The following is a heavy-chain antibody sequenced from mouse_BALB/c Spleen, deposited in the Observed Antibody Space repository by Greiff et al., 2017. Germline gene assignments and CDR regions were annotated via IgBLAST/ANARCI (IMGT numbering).Heavy chain of an antibody. D-gene: IGHD2-1*01. CDR3: ARNDYGNYYYAMDY. CDR1: GFTFSSFG. V-gene: IGHV5-17*02. J-gene: IGHJ4*01. CDR2: ISSGSSTI. Sequence: EVNVVESGGGLVQPGGSRKLSCAASGFTFSSFGMHWVRQAPEKGLEWVAYISSGSSTIYYADTVKGRFTISRDNPKNTLFLQMTSLRSEDTAMYYCARNDYGNYYYAMDYWGQGTSVTVSS.